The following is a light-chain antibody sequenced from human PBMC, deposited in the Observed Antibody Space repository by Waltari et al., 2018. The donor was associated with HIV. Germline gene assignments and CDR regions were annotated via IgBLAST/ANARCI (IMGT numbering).Light chain of an antibody. CDR3: CAYAGSTTYVI. V-gene: IGLV2-23*02. Sequence: QSALTQPASVTGSPGQSITISCTGTRSDVGGYNLVSRYQHHPGKAPKLMIYEVSNRPLGVSNRFSGSKSGNTPSLTISGLQAEDEADYYCCAYAGSTTYVIFGGGTKLTVL. CDR1: RSDVGGYNL. CDR2: EVS. J-gene: IGLJ2*01.